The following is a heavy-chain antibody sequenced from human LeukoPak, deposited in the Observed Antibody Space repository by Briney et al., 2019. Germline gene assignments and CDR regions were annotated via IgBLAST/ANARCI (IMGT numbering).Heavy chain of an antibody. J-gene: IGHJ4*02. CDR3: ASSFETYYYGSGIFDY. V-gene: IGHV3-23*01. CDR1: GFTFSSYA. D-gene: IGHD3-10*01. CDR2: ISGSGGGT. Sequence: GGSLRLSCAASGFTFSSYAMSWVRQAPGKGLEWVSAISGSGGGTYYADSVKGRFTISRDNSKNTLYLQMNSLRAEDTAVYYCASSFETYYYGSGIFDYWGQGTLVTVSS.